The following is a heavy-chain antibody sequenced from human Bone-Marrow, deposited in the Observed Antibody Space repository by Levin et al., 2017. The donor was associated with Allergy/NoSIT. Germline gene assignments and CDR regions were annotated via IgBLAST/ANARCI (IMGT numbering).Heavy chain of an antibody. CDR3: ARDRITTIRSFYYYYMDV. J-gene: IGHJ6*03. CDR1: GGSISSYY. Sequence: SETLSLTCTVSGGSISSYYWSWIRQPPGKGLEWIGYIYYSGSTNYNPSLKSRVTISVDTSKNQFSLKLSSVTAADTAVYYCARDRITTIRSFYYYYMDVWGKGTTVTVSS. CDR2: IYYSGST. V-gene: IGHV4-59*01. D-gene: IGHD4-11*01.